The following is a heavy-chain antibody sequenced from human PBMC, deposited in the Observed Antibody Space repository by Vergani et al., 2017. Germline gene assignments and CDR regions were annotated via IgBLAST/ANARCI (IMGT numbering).Heavy chain of an antibody. V-gene: IGHV4-59*01. CDR2: IYYSGST. Sequence: QVQLQESGPGLVKPSETLSLTCTVSGGSISSYYWSWIRQPPGKGLEWSGYIYYSGSTNYNPSLKSRVTISVDTSKNQFSLKLSSVTAADTAVYYCARAMGYGDVYYYYYYYMDVWGKGTTVTVSS. CDR1: GGSISSYY. D-gene: IGHD4-17*01. CDR3: ARAMGYGDVYYYYYYYMDV. J-gene: IGHJ6*03.